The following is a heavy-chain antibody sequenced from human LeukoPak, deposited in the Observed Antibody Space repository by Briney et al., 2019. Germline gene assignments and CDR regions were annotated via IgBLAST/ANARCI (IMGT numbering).Heavy chain of an antibody. V-gene: IGHV1-69*06. CDR1: GGTFSSYA. CDR3: ARESDYGDYGAFDI. D-gene: IGHD4-17*01. J-gene: IGHJ3*02. Sequence: ASVKVSCKASGGTFSSYAISWVRQAPGQGLEWMGGIIPIFGTANYAQKFQGRVTITADKSTSTAYMELSSLRSEDTAVYYCARESDYGDYGAFDIWGQGTMVTVSS. CDR2: IIPIFGTA.